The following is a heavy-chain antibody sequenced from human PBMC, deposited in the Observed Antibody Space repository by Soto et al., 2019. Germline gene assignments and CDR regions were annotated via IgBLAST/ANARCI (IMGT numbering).Heavy chain of an antibody. V-gene: IGHV1-69*06. Sequence: QVQLVQSGAEVKTPGSSVKVSCKASGGTFNSYSIDWVRQAPGQGFEWMGGIIPMSVRPNYAQRFQGRVTFSADKSTNTVYMEVNSRTHEDTAVYYCTRRGRQSANWFDPWGQGTLVTVSS. J-gene: IGHJ5*02. CDR2: IIPMSVRP. CDR3: TRRGRQSANWFDP. CDR1: GGTFNSYS.